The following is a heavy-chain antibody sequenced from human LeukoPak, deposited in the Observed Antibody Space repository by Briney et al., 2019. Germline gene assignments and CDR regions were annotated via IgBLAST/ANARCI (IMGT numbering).Heavy chain of an antibody. CDR2: IYYSGNT. CDR1: GGSISSGSYY. CDR3: ARERVEYQLLSKREVYHFDY. D-gene: IGHD2-2*01. J-gene: IGHJ4*02. Sequence: SQTLSLTCTVSGGSISSGSYYWSWIRQPAGKGLEWIGSIYYSGNTYYNASLKSQVSISIDTSKNRFSLKLTSVTAADTAVYYCARERVEYQLLSKREVYHFDYWGQGILVTVSS. V-gene: IGHV4-39*02.